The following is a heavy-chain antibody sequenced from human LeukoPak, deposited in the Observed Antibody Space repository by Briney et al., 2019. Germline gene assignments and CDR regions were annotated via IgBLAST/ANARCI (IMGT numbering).Heavy chain of an antibody. J-gene: IGHJ6*03. V-gene: IGHV1-8*01. Sequence: ASVKVSCKASGYTFTSSDINWVRQATGQGLEWVGYMNPNSGNTGYAQKFQGRVTMTRDTSISTAYMELSSLRSEDTAVYYCAREGEYYYYMDVWGRGNTVTVSS. CDR1: GYTFTSSD. CDR3: AREGEYYYYMDV. CDR2: MNPNSGNT.